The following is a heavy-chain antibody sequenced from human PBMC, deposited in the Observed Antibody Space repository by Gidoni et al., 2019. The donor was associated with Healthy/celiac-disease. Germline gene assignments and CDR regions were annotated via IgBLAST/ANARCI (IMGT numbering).Heavy chain of an antibody. D-gene: IGHD2-2*01. J-gene: IGHJ4*02. Sequence: QVQLQESGPGLVKPSQTLSLTCTVSGGSISRGDYYWSWIRQPPGKGLECIGYIYYSVSTYYNPSLQSRVTIAVDTSKTQFSLKLSSVTAADTAVYYCVRWDCSSTSCYFDYWGQGTLVTVSA. V-gene: IGHV4-30-4*01. CDR2: IYYSVST. CDR3: VRWDCSSTSCYFDY. CDR1: GGSISRGDYY.